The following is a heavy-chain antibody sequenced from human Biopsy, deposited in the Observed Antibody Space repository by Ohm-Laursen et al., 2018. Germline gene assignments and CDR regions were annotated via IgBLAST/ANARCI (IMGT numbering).Heavy chain of an antibody. CDR1: GFTFSAYE. CDR3: ARDVEGFYSYAMGV. V-gene: IGHV3-48*03. Sequence: SLRLSCSASGFTFSAYEMNWVRQAPGKGLEWVSYISFTGTSSYYADSVKGRFTISRDNAKSSLFLQMNSLRAEDTAVYYCARDVEGFYSYAMGVWGQGTTVTVSS. J-gene: IGHJ6*02. D-gene: IGHD5-24*01. CDR2: ISFTGTSS.